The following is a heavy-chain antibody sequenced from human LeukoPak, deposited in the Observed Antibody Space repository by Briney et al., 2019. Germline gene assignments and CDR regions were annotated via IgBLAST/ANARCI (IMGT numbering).Heavy chain of an antibody. J-gene: IGHJ4*02. V-gene: IGHV3-23*01. D-gene: IGHD7-27*01. CDR1: GFTFSTYT. CDR3: AIDPNWGTHS. CDR2: IGSSGGGI. Sequence: GGSLRLSCAASGFTFSTYTMYWVRHPPGKRLEWVSIIGSSGGGIHYADSVKGRFTISRDNSKNALYLQMNSLRVEDAAVYYCAIDPNWGTHSWGQGVLVTVSS.